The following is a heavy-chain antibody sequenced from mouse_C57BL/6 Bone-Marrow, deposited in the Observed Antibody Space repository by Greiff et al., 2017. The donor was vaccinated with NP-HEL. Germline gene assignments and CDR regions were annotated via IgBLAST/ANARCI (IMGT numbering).Heavy chain of an antibody. J-gene: IGHJ4*01. CDR3: ARENYGKNYYAMDY. Sequence: VKLQESGAELARPGASVKMSCKASGYTFTSYTMHWVKQRPGQGLEWIGYINPSSGYTKYNQKFKDKATLTADKSSSTAYMQLSSLTSEDSAVYDCARENYGKNYYAMDYWGQGTSVTVSS. CDR2: INPSSGYT. D-gene: IGHD2-1*01. V-gene: IGHV1-4*01. CDR1: GYTFTSYT.